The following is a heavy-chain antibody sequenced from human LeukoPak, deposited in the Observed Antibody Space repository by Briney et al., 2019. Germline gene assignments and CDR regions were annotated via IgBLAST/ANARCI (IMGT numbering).Heavy chain of an antibody. D-gene: IGHD3-9*01. CDR2: IYWDDDK. CDR3: ARLRYYDWLHIDY. Sequence: SGPTLVKTITIITPTRTFPGLSPNTTGVGVDWIRQPPGKALEWLALIYWDDDKRYSPSLKSRLTITKDTSKNQVVLTITIMTPPPPATYSSARLRYYDWLHIDYSGQGTLVTVSS. V-gene: IGHV2-5*02. J-gene: IGHJ4*02. CDR1: GLSPNTTGVG.